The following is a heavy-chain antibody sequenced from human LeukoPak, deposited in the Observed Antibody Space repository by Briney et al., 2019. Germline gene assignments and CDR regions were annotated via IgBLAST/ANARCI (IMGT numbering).Heavy chain of an antibody. Sequence: PSETLSLTCTVSGGSISSYYWSWIRQPPGKGLEWIGYIYYSGSTNYNPSLKSRVTISVDTSKNQFSLKLSSVTAADTAVYYCARLLSSDFWSGYYLGFRFDPWGQGTLVTVSS. J-gene: IGHJ5*02. D-gene: IGHD3-3*01. V-gene: IGHV4-59*08. CDR3: ARLLSSDFWSGYYLGFRFDP. CDR2: IYYSGST. CDR1: GGSISSYY.